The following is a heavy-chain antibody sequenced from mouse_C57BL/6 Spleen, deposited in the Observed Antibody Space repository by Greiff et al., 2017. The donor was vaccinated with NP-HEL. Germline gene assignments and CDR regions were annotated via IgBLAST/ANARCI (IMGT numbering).Heavy chain of an antibody. D-gene: IGHD1-1*01. V-gene: IGHV1-50*01. CDR3: AREGVGRGYFDV. CDR2: IDPSDSYT. J-gene: IGHJ1*03. CDR1: GYTFTSYW. Sequence: QVQLQQSGAELVKPGASVKLSCKASGYTFTSYWMQWVKQRPGQGLEWIGEIDPSDSYTNYNQKFKGKATLTVDTSSSTAYMQLSSLTSEDSAVYYCAREGVGRGYFDVWGTGTTVTVSS.